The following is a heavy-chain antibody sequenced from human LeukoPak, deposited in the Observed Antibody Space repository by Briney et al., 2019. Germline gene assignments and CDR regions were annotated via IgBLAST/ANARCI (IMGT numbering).Heavy chain of an antibody. Sequence: GGSLRLSCAASGFTFSSYSMNWVRQAPGKGLEWVSYISSSGSTIYYADSVKGRFTISRDNAKNSLYLQMNSLRAEDTAVYYCARDASLLLYSGSYLGWFDPWGQGTLVTVSS. CDR2: ISSSGSTI. CDR3: ARDASLLLYSGSYLGWFDP. D-gene: IGHD1-26*01. CDR1: GFTFSSYS. V-gene: IGHV3-48*04. J-gene: IGHJ5*02.